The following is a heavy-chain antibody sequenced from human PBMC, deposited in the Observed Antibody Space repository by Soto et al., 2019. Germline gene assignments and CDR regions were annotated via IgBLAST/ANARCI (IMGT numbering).Heavy chain of an antibody. D-gene: IGHD3-10*01. CDR1: GGTFSSHV. V-gene: IGHV1-69*01. CDR3: ARDLEFRDGNISHLDY. Sequence: QVQLVQSGAEVKKPGSSVKVSCKASGGTFSSHVFNWVRQAPGQGLEWMGGIMPIIGTANYAQKFQGRVTITAEESTSTGYMELSSLRSEDTAVYYCARDLEFRDGNISHLDYWGQGTLVTVSS. CDR2: IMPIIGTA. J-gene: IGHJ4*02.